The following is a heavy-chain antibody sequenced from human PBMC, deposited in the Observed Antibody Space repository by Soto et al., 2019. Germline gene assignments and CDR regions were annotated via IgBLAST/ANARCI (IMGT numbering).Heavy chain of an antibody. Sequence: GGSQRLSCGASVFTFSSYAMSWVRQAPGKGLEWVSAISGSGGSKYYADPVKGRLTISRDNSKNTLYPQMNSLRAEDTAVYYSANLGPSITIFGVVSTDALAIWGQGTMVTVSS. D-gene: IGHD3-3*01. V-gene: IGHV3-23*01. CDR2: ISGSGGSK. J-gene: IGHJ3*02. CDR3: ANLGPSITIFGVVSTDALAI. CDR1: VFTFSSYA.